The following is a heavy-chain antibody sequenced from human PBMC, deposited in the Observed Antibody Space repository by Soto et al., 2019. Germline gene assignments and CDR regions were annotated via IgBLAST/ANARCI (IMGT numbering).Heavy chain of an antibody. J-gene: IGHJ2*01. CDR3: ARAFAGFGAYWYFDL. D-gene: IGHD3-16*01. Sequence: LSLTCTVSGGSITDYYWSWIRQPPGKALEWIGYGYHSVSIHYNPSLKTRVTISVDTSENQFSLRLSSVTAADTAVYYCARAFAGFGAYWYFDLWGRGTLVTVSS. V-gene: IGHV4-59*01. CDR1: GGSITDYY. CDR2: GYHSVSI.